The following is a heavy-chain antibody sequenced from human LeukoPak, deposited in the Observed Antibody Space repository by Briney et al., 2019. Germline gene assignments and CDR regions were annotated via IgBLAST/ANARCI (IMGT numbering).Heavy chain of an antibody. J-gene: IGHJ4*02. CDR2: IKQDGSEK. CDR3: ARGYYDSSGYTLRAN. Sequence: PGGSLRLSCAASGFTFSSYWMSWVRQAPGKGLEWVANIKQDGSEKYYVDSVKGRFTISRDNAKNSLCLQMNSLRAEDTAVYYCARGYYDSSGYTLRANWGQGTLVTVSS. CDR1: GFTFSSYW. V-gene: IGHV3-7*01. D-gene: IGHD3-22*01.